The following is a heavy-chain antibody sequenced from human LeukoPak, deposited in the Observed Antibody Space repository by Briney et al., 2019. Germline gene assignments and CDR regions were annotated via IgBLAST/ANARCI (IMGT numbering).Heavy chain of an antibody. J-gene: IGHJ4*02. Sequence: SETLSLTCTVSGCSISSSSYSWGWIRQPPGKGLEWIGSIYYSGSTYFNPSLKSRVTISVDTSKNQFSLKLSSVTAADTAVYYCARDGEMGTIENYFDYWGQGTLVTVSS. V-gene: IGHV4-39*07. D-gene: IGHD5-24*01. CDR3: ARDGEMGTIENYFDY. CDR1: GCSISSSSYS. CDR2: IYYSGST.